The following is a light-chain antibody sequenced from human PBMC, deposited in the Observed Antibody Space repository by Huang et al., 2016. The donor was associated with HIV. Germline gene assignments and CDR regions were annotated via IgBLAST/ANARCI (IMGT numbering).Light chain of an antibody. CDR2: GAS. CDR1: QSVSSSY. V-gene: IGKV3-20*01. CDR3: QQFADSPLT. J-gene: IGKJ4*01. Sequence: EIVLTQSPGTLSLSPGERAALSCRASQSVSSSYLAWYQQKPGQAPRLLIYGASTRATGNPDRFSGSGSGTDFTLTINRLEPEDFAVYYCQQFADSPLTFGGGTKVEIK.